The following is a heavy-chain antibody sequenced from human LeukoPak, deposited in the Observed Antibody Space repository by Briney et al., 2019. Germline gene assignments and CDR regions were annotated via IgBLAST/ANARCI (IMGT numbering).Heavy chain of an antibody. CDR1: GYTFTGYY. CDR3: VKDQHCSTISCATRTGFDP. V-gene: IGHV3-64D*06. Sequence: ASVKVSCKASGYTFTGYYMHWVRQAPGKGLEFVSGISSTGGSTNYPDSVKDRFSISRDNSKNTLYLQMTSLRADDTAVYYCVKDQHCSTISCATRTGFDPWGQGTSVTVSS. D-gene: IGHD2-2*01. CDR2: ISSTGGST. J-gene: IGHJ5*02.